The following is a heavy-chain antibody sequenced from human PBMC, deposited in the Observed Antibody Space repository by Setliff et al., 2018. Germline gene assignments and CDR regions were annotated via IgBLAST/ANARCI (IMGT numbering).Heavy chain of an antibody. V-gene: IGHV4-59*01. J-gene: IGHJ4*02. CDR3: AKGGTYRYFDF. D-gene: IGHD2-15*01. CDR1: GDSMSGAS. CDR2: VFPSGAT. Sequence: SETRSLTCTVSGDSMSGASIWSWIRQPPGKGLEFMGYVFPSGATKYDPSLKSRLTISVDTSKNQFSLKLTSVTAADTAVYFCAKGGTYRYFDFWGQGALVTVSS.